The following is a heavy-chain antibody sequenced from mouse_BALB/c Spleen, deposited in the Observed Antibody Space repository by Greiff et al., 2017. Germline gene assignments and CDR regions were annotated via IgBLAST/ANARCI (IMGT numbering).Heavy chain of an antibody. CDR3: ALNWDRFAY. CDR1: GFNIKDTY. CDR2: IDPANGNT. J-gene: IGHJ3*01. D-gene: IGHD4-1*01. Sequence: VQLKQSGAELVKPGASVKLSCTASGFNIKDTYMHWVKQRPEQGLEWIGRIDPANGNTKYDPKFQGKATITADTSSNTAYLQLSSLTSEDTAVYYCALNWDRFAYWGQGTLVTVSA. V-gene: IGHV14-3*02.